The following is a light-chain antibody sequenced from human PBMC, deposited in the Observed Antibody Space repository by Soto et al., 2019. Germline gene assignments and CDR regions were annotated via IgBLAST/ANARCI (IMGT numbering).Light chain of an antibody. CDR1: QSVNKNR. CDR3: QQYGKSPPKT. Sequence: TVLTQSPGTLALSLGERATLSCRASQSVNKNRLAWYQQKPGQAPRLLIYGASTRAAGIPDRFSGSGSGTDFTLTISRLEPEDLAVFYCQQYGKSPPKTFGQGTKVEIK. V-gene: IGKV3-20*01. J-gene: IGKJ1*01. CDR2: GAS.